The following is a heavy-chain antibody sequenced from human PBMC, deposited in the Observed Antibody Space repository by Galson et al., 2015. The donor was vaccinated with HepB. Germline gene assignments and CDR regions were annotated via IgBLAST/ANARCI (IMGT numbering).Heavy chain of an antibody. V-gene: IGHV6-1*01. J-gene: IGHJ3*02. CDR3: TREPHAFDI. CDR1: GDSVSSNSAA. Sequence: CAISGDSVSSNSAAWNWIRQSPSRGLEWLGRTYYRSTRYNDYAPSVKSRITINPDTSKNHFSLHLSSVTPEDTAVYYCTREPHAFDIWGQGSMVTVSS. CDR2: TYYRSTRYN.